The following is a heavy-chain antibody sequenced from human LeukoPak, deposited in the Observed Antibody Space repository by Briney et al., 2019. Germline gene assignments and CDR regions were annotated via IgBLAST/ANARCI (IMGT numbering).Heavy chain of an antibody. J-gene: IGHJ4*02. CDR3: ARDLGTGFDY. V-gene: IGHV4-61*01. CDR1: GGSVSSGSYY. D-gene: IGHD1-1*01. CDR2: IYYSGST. Sequence: PSETLSLTCTVSGGSVSSGSYYWRWIRQPPGKGLEWIGYIYYSGSTNYNPSLKSRVTISVDTSKNQFSLKLSSVTAADTAVYYCARDLGTGFDYWGQGTLVTVSS.